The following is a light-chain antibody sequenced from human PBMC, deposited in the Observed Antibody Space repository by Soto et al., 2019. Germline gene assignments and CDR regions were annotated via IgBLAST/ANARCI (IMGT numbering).Light chain of an antibody. CDR3: AAWDDSLEVVV. CDR1: SSNIENNA. CDR2: YDD. J-gene: IGLJ2*01. V-gene: IGLV1-36*01. Sequence: QSVLAQPPSVSEAPRQRVTISCSGSSSNIENNAVNWYQQFPGKAPKLLIYYDDLLSSGVSDRFSGSRSGTSASLAISGLQSEDEADYYCAAWDDSLEVVVFGGGTKLTVL.